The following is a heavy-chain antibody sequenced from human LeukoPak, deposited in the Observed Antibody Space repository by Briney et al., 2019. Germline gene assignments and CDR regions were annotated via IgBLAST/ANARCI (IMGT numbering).Heavy chain of an antibody. V-gene: IGHV4-59*04. D-gene: IGHD6-19*01. Sequence: SETLSLTCTVSGGSISSYYWSWIRQPPGKGLEWIGTIYYSGSTYYNPSLKSRVTISIDTSKNQFSLRLSSVTAADTAVFYCARSTDGTTSSGWYVDYGGQGTLVTVS. CDR1: GGSISSYY. CDR2: IYYSGST. J-gene: IGHJ4*02. CDR3: ARSTDGTTSSGWYVDY.